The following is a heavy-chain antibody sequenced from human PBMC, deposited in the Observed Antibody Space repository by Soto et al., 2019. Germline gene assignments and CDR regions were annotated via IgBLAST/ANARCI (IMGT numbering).Heavy chain of an antibody. V-gene: IGHV4-31*03. CDR1: GGSISSGGYY. CDR2: IYYSGST. D-gene: IGHD5-12*01. Sequence: QVQLQESGPGLVKPSQTLSLTCTVSGGSISSGGYYWSWIRQHPGKGLEWIGYIYYSGSTYYNPSLKSRVTISVDTSKNQFSLKLSSVTAADTAVYYCARGKSGYDWGLDYYYYMDVWGKGTTVTVSS. CDR3: ARGKSGYDWGLDYYYYMDV. J-gene: IGHJ6*03.